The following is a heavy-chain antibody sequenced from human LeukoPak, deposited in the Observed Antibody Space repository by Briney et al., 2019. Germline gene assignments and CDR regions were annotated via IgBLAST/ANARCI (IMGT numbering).Heavy chain of an antibody. CDR3: ARHYYGSGSLDY. J-gene: IGHJ4*02. CDR1: GGSISSYY. CDR2: IYYSGST. V-gene: IGHV4-59*01. D-gene: IGHD3-10*01. Sequence: PSETLSLTCTVSGGSISSYYWSWIRQPPGKGLEWIGYIYYSGSTNYNPSLKSRVTKSVDTSKNQFSLKLSSVTAADTAVYYCARHYYGSGSLDYWGQGTLVTVSS.